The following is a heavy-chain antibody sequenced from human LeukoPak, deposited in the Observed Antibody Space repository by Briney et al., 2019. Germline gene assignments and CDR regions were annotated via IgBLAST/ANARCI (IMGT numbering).Heavy chain of an antibody. CDR3: AREGAHYFDY. CDR1: GGSSSGYY. J-gene: IGHJ4*02. Sequence: SETLSLTCAVYGGSSSGYYWSWIRQPPGKGLEWIGEINHSGSTNYNPSLKSRVTISVDTSKNQFSLKLSSVTAADTAVYYCAREGAHYFDYWGQGTLVTVSS. V-gene: IGHV4-34*01. D-gene: IGHD3-16*01. CDR2: INHSGST.